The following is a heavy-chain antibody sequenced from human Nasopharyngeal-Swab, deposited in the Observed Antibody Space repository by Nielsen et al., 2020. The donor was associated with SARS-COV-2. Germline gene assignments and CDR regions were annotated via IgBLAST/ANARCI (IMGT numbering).Heavy chain of an antibody. CDR3: AKGRTVFMITYGAVMDFDI. D-gene: IGHD3-16*01. V-gene: IGHV3-30*18. J-gene: IGHJ4*02. Sequence: GASLRLSCAASGFSLIIYGMYWVRPVSGKRLERQPVILYDGSITYYGNPQTCRFTIFKDSSKKTVYLQMNSLETEDTSVYYCAKGRTVFMITYGAVMDFDIWGQGTLVTVSS. CDR2: ILYDGSIT. CDR1: GFSLIIYG.